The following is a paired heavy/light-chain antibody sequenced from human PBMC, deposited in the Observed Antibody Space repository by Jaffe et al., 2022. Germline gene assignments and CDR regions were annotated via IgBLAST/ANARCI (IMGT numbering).Heavy chain of an antibody. Sequence: QVHLVQSGSELKKPGASVKVSCKASGYTFTSYAMNWLRQAPGQGLEWMGWINTKTGNPTYAQGFTGRLVFSLDTSVSTAYLQISGLQAEDTALAHCARAGRDCSGDSCFSWYDQWGQGTLVTVSS. CDR2: INTKTGNP. CDR1: GYTFTSYA. J-gene: IGHJ4*02. D-gene: IGHD2-15*01. V-gene: IGHV7-4-1*02. CDR3: ARAGRDCSGDSCFSWYDQ.
Light chain of an antibody. Sequence: DIVMTQSPDSLAVSLGERATINCKSSQSVFYSSNNKNYLAWYQQKPGQPPKLLIYWASTRESGVPDRFSGSGSGTDFTLTISSLQAEDVAVYYCQQYYSTPFTFGPGTKVDIK. J-gene: IGKJ3*01. CDR1: QSVFYSSNNKNY. CDR2: WAS. CDR3: QQYYSTPFT. V-gene: IGKV4-1*01.